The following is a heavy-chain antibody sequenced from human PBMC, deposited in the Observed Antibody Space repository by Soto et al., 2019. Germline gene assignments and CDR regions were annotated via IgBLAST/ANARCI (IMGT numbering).Heavy chain of an antibody. CDR3: ARILIIGPTRGSYFDC. CDR1: GFTFSSYT. Sequence: EVQLVESGGGLVKPGGSLRLSCAASGFTFSSYTMNWVRQAPGKGLEWVSSISSSSSYIYYADSVKGRFTISRDNAKNSLYLQMNGLRAEDTAVYYCARILIIGPTRGSYFDCWGQGTLVTVSS. CDR2: ISSSSSYI. D-gene: IGHD1-20*01. J-gene: IGHJ4*02. V-gene: IGHV3-21*01.